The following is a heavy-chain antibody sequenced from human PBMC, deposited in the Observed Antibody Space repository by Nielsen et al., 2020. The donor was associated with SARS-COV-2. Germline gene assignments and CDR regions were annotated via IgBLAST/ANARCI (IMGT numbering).Heavy chain of an antibody. D-gene: IGHD3-3*01. CDR1: GGSISGHY. Sequence: SETLSLTCSVSGGSISGHYWSWVRLPPGKGLEWIGYIYYSGSTNYNPSLKSRVTISVDTSKNQFSLKLSSVTAADTAVYYCARAPSITIFGVVGWFDPWGQGTLVTVSS. V-gene: IGHV4-59*11. CDR3: ARAPSITIFGVVGWFDP. CDR2: IYYSGST. J-gene: IGHJ5*02.